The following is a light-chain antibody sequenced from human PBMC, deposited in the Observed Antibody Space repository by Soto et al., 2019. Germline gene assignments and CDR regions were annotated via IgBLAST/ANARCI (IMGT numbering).Light chain of an antibody. CDR2: DIS. J-gene: IGLJ3*02. Sequence: QAVVTQEPSLTVSPGGTVTLTCGSSTVSVTSGLSPFWFQQKPGQAPSTMIYDISNKPSWTPARFSGYLLGGKAALTLSGAQPEDEAEYYCLLSYSGGYWVFGGGTKLTVL. CDR1: TVSVTSGLS. V-gene: IGLV7-46*01. CDR3: LLSYSGGYWV.